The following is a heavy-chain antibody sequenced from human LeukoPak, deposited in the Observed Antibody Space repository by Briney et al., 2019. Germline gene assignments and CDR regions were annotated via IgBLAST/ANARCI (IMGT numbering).Heavy chain of an antibody. CDR3: ARDRGYSTFDY. D-gene: IGHD4-23*01. Sequence: GGSLRLSCAASAVTFSNYWMSWVRQAPGKGLEWVANINEDGSEINYVDSVKGRFTIARDNAKNSLYLQMNSLRVDDTAVYYWARDRGYSTFDYWGQGTLVTVSS. V-gene: IGHV3-7*01. CDR1: AVTFSNYW. CDR2: INEDGSEI. J-gene: IGHJ4*02.